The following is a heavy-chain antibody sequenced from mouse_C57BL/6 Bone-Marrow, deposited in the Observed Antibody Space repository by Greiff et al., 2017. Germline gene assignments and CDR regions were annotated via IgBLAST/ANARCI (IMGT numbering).Heavy chain of an antibody. D-gene: IGHD2-4*01. V-gene: IGHV1-39*01. J-gene: IGHJ4*01. CDR3: ARGYDYDYAMDY. CDR2: INPNYGTT. Sequence: VHVKQSGPELVKPGASVKISCKASGYSFTDYNMNWVKQGNGKSLEWIGVINPNYGTTSYNQKFKGKATLTVDQSSSTAYMQLNSLTSEDSAVYYCARGYDYDYAMDYWGQGTSVTVSS. CDR1: GYSFTDYN.